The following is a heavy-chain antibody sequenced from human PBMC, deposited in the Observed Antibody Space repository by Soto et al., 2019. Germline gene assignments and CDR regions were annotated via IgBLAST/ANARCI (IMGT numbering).Heavy chain of an antibody. Sequence: PSETLSLTCAVSHGSITSDGYSWSWVRQPPGKGLEWIGYIYHSGTTSYNPSLKSRVTISVDRSKTQFSLKLYSVTAADTAVYYCARLKMVFDSWGQGTLVTVSS. CDR1: HGSITSDGYS. V-gene: IGHV4-30-2*01. CDR3: ARLKMVFDS. D-gene: IGHD2-8*01. J-gene: IGHJ4*02. CDR2: IYHSGTT.